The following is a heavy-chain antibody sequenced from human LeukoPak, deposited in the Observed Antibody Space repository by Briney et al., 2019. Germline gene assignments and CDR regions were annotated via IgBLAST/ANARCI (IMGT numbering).Heavy chain of an antibody. CDR3: ARTPRKRNIVVVPRFDP. V-gene: IGHV1-8*01. CDR2: MNPNSGNT. D-gene: IGHD2-2*01. J-gene: IGHJ5*02. Sequence: ASVKVSCKASGCTFTSYDINWVRQATGQGLEWMGWMNPNSGNTGYAQKFQGRVTMTRNTSISTAYMEPSSLRSEDTAVYYCARTPRKRNIVVVPRFDPWGQGTLVTVSS. CDR1: GCTFTSYD.